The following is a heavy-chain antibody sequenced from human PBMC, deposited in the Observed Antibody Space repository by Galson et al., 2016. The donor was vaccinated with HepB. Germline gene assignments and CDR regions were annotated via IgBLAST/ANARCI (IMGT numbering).Heavy chain of an antibody. V-gene: IGHV3-9*01. Sequence: SLRLSCAASGFTFDDHAMHWVRQAPGRGLEWVSGISWNRGDIGYADSVKGRFTISRDNPQNSVHLQMNSLRTEDTALYYCAKDILGTGSSNEGFEIRGQGTMVTVSS. CDR2: ISWNRGDI. J-gene: IGHJ3*02. CDR3: AKDILGTGSSNEGFEI. D-gene: IGHD6-6*01. CDR1: GFTFDDHA.